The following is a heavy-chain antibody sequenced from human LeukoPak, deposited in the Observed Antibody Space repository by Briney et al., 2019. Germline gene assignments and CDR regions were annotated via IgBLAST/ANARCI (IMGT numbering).Heavy chain of an antibody. V-gene: IGHV3-23*01. CDR1: GFTFSSYA. Sequence: GGSLRLSCAASGFTFSSYAMSWVRQAPGKGLEWVSAISGSGGSTYYADSVKGRFTISRDNSKNTVYLQMNSLGVEDTALYYCAKGKDLYGALDIWGQGTKVTVSS. D-gene: IGHD3-10*01. J-gene: IGHJ3*02. CDR3: AKGKDLYGALDI. CDR2: ISGSGGST.